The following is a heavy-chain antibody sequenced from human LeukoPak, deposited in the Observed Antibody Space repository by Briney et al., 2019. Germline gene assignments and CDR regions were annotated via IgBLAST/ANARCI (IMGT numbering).Heavy chain of an antibody. CDR3: AELGITMIGGV. D-gene: IGHD3-10*02. CDR1: GFTFDDYG. Sequence: GGSLRLSCAASGFTFDDYGMSWVRQAPGKGLEWVSYISSSGSTIYYADSVKGRFTISRDNAKNSLYLQMNSLRAEDTAVYYCAELGITMIGGVWGKGTTVTVSS. V-gene: IGHV3-48*03. J-gene: IGHJ6*04. CDR2: ISSSGSTI.